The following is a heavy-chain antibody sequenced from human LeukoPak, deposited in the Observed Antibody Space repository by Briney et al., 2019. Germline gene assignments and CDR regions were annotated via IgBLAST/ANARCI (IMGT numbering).Heavy chain of an antibody. V-gene: IGHV3-73*01. CDR3: TGNYYGSGSYADFDY. Sequence: GGSLRLSCAASGFNFSGSGMHWVRQASGKRLKWVGRLRSKADNYATAYAASVKGRFTISRDDSKNTAYLQMDSLKTEDTAVYYCTGNYYGSGSYADFDYWGQGTLVTVSS. D-gene: IGHD3-10*01. CDR2: LRSKADNYAT. CDR1: GFNFSGSG. J-gene: IGHJ4*02.